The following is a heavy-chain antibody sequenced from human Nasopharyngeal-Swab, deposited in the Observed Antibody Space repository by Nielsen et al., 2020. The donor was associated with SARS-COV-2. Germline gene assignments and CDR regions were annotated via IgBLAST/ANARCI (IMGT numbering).Heavy chain of an antibody. V-gene: IGHV1-3*01. CDR2: INAGNGNT. Sequence: ASVKVSCKASGYTFTIYAMHWVRQAPGQRLEWMGWINAGNGNTKYSQKFQGRVTITRDTSASTAYMELSSLRSEDTAVYYCARDSRSGYQYEGKDTYYYYRDVWGKGTTVTVSS. J-gene: IGHJ6*03. CDR3: ARDSRSGYQYEGKDTYYYYRDV. D-gene: IGHD3-3*01. CDR1: GYTFTIYA.